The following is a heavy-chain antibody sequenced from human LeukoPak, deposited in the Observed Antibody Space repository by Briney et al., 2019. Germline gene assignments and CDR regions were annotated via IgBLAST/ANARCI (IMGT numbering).Heavy chain of an antibody. CDR2: IYYSGST. Sequence: SETLSLTCTVSGGSISSYYWSWIGQPPGKGLEWIGYIYYSGSTNYNPSLKSRVTISVDTSKNQFSLKLSSVTAADTAVYYCASTYDSSGYPFLDAFDIWGQGTMVTVSS. J-gene: IGHJ3*02. D-gene: IGHD3-22*01. V-gene: IGHV4-59*01. CDR3: ASTYDSSGYPFLDAFDI. CDR1: GGSISSYY.